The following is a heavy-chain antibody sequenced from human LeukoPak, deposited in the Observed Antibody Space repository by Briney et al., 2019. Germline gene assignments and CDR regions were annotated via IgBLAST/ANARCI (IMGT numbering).Heavy chain of an antibody. J-gene: IGHJ4*02. Sequence: SETLSLTCTVSGVSVSSNNYYWGWIRQPPGKGLEWIGSIYYSGSTFYNPSLQSQVTISIDTSKNQFSLKLSSVTAADTAVYYCARVRGSTERYFDYWGQGTLVTVSS. CDR2: IYYSGST. CDR3: ARVRGSTERYFDY. V-gene: IGHV4-39*01. CDR1: GVSVSSNNYY. D-gene: IGHD3-16*01.